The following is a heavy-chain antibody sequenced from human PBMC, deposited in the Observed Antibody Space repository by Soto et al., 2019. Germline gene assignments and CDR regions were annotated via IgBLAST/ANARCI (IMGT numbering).Heavy chain of an antibody. Sequence: GFGDPVPHLRLSCAASGFTFSSYAMSWVRQAPGKGLEGVSAISGSGGSTYYADSVKGRFTISRDNSRNTLYLQMNSLRAEDTAVYYCAKAGFPSSTSCLYNWFDPWGQGTLVTSPQ. CDR3: AKAGFPSSTSCLYNWFDP. J-gene: IGHJ5*02. CDR2: ISGSGGST. D-gene: IGHD2-2*01. CDR1: GFTFSSYA. V-gene: IGHV3-23*01.